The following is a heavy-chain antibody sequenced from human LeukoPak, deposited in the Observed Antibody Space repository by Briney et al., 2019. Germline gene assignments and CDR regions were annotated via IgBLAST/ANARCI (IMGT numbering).Heavy chain of an antibody. D-gene: IGHD1-1*01. CDR2: TSYGEKT. Sequence: SETLSLTCTVSGASISSSGYYWGWIRQPPGKGLEWIASTSYGEKTYPNPSLKSRVTMSVDTSKNQFSLRVTSVTAPDTAVYYCAKYQTGTMFASWGQGTLVTVSS. V-gene: IGHV4-39*01. CDR3: AKYQTGTMFAS. J-gene: IGHJ4*02. CDR1: GASISSSGYY.